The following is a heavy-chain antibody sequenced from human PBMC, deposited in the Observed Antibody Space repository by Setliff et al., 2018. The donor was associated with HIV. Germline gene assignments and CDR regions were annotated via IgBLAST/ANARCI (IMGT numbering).Heavy chain of an antibody. V-gene: IGHV4-38-2*02. CDR2: MYDSETT. J-gene: IGHJ4*02. CDR1: GYSVSSGDY. CDR3: ARHQKVSFMSDH. Sequence: SETLSLTCIVSGYSVSSGDYWGWIRQPQGKGLQWIGAMYDSETTYYNPSLKSRVTMSVDASRNRFSLKLSSVTAADPAIYYCARHQKVSFMSDHWGQGMLVTVSS. D-gene: IGHD3-16*01.